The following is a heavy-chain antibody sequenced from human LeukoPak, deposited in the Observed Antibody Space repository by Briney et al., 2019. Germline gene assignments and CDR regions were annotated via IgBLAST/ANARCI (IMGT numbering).Heavy chain of an antibody. Sequence: GGSLRLSCAASGFTFYAYDMTWVRQTPGKGLEWVSGISDSGDRTYYADSVKGRFTISRDNSKHTLSLQMSSLRAEDTALYYCAKKKGIGYYPLHYWGQGTLVTVSS. CDR3: AKKKGIGYYPLHY. D-gene: IGHD3-22*01. V-gene: IGHV3-23*01. J-gene: IGHJ4*02. CDR2: ISDSGDRT. CDR1: GFTFYAYD.